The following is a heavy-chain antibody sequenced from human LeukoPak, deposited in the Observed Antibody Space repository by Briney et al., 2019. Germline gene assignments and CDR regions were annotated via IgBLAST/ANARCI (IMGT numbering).Heavy chain of an antibody. CDR3: AREIAVAGTDY. Sequence: PGGSLRLSCAASGFTFSSYSMNWVRQAPGKGLEWVSSISSSSSYIYYADSVKGRITLSRDNAKNSLYLQMNGLRAEDTAAYYCAREIAVAGTDYWGQGTLVTVSS. D-gene: IGHD6-19*01. CDR2: ISSSSSYI. CDR1: GFTFSSYS. J-gene: IGHJ4*02. V-gene: IGHV3-21*01.